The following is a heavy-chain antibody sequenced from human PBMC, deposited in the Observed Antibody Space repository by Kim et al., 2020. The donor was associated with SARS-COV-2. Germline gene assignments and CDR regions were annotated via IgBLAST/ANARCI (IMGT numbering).Heavy chain of an antibody. CDR1: GFTFSSYD. V-gene: IGHV3-13*04. CDR3: ARGGRDDYVWGSYRPIYYFDY. Sequence: GGSLRLSCAASGFTFSSYDMHWVRQATGKGLEWVSAIGTAGDTYYPGSVKGRFTISRENAKNSLYLQMNSLRAGDTAVYYCARGGRDDYVWGSYRPIYYFDYWGQGTLVTVSS. J-gene: IGHJ4*02. CDR2: IGTAGDT. D-gene: IGHD3-16*02.